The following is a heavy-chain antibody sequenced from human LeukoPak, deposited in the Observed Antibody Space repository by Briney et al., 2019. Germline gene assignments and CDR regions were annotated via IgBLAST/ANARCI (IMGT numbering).Heavy chain of an antibody. J-gene: IGHJ4*02. D-gene: IGHD2-21*02. V-gene: IGHV3-30*02. Sequence: GGSLRLSCAASGFTFSSYGMHWVRQAPGKGLEWVAFIRYDGSNKYYADSVKGRFTISRDNSKNTLYLQMNSLRAEDTAVYYCAKVRSHIVVVTALFDYWGQGTLVTVSS. CDR2: IRYDGSNK. CDR3: AKVRSHIVVVTALFDY. CDR1: GFTFSSYG.